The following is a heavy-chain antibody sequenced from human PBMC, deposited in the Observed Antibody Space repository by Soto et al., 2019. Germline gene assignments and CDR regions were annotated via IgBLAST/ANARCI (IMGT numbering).Heavy chain of an antibody. V-gene: IGHV3-30*18. CDR2: ISYDGSNK. J-gene: IGHJ5*02. CDR1: GFTFSSYG. CDR3: AKDQGYTWFDP. Sequence: GGSLRLSCAASGFTFSSYGMHWVRQAPGKGLEWVAVISYDGSNKYYADSVKGRFTISRDNSKNTLYLQMNSLRAEDTAVYYCAKDQGYTWFDPWGQGTLVTVSS.